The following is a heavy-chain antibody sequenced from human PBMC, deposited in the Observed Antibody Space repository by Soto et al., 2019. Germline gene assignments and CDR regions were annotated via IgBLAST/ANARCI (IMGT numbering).Heavy chain of an antibody. J-gene: IGHJ4*02. CDR1: GFTLSSYW. Sequence: EVQLVESGGGLVQPGGSLRLSCAASGFTLSSYWMHWVRHAPGKGLVWVSRINSDGSTSNYADSVKGRFTISRDKARNTLYLKMNSLRAEDKAIYYCARTPGGNGYRGCDYWGRGALVTVAS. D-gene: IGHD3-22*01. V-gene: IGHV3-74*01. CDR2: INSDGSTS. CDR3: ARTPGGNGYRGCDY.